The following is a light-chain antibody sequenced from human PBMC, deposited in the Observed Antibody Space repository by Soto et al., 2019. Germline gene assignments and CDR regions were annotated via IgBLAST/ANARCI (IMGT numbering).Light chain of an antibody. V-gene: IGLV2-11*01. J-gene: IGLJ1*01. CDR2: DVS. CDR3: CSHAGSYTYV. CDR1: SSVVGGYNY. Sequence: QSALTQPRSVSGSPGQSVTISCTGTSSVVGGYNYVSWYQQHPGKAPKLMISDVSKRPSGVPDRFSGSKSDNTASLTISGLQAGDEADYYCCSHAGSYTYVFGTGTKVTVL.